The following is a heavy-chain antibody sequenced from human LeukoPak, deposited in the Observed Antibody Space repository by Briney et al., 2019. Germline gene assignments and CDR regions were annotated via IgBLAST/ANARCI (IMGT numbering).Heavy chain of an antibody. CDR3: ARGSISSSSWYSTEYYFDY. D-gene: IGHD6-13*01. CDR1: GGSFSGYY. CDR2: INHSGST. V-gene: IGHV4-34*01. Sequence: SETLSLTCAVYGGSFSGYYWSWIRQPPGKGLEWIGEINHSGSTNYNPPLKSRVTISVDTSKNQFSLKLSSVTAADTAVYYCARGSISSSSWYSTEYYFDYWGQGTLVTVSS. J-gene: IGHJ4*02.